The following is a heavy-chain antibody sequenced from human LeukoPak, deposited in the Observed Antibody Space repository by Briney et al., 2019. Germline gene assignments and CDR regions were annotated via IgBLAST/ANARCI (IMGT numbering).Heavy chain of an antibody. CDR1: GFTFSSYA. D-gene: IGHD3-22*01. Sequence: GGSLRLSCAASGFTFSSYAMHWVRQAPGKGLDYVSAISSNGGSTYYANSVKGRFTISRDNSKNTLYLQMGSLRAEDMAVYYCASKGYYYDSSGYSPGYFDYWGQGTLVTVSS. V-gene: IGHV3-64*01. CDR3: ASKGYYYDSSGYSPGYFDY. J-gene: IGHJ4*02. CDR2: ISSNGGST.